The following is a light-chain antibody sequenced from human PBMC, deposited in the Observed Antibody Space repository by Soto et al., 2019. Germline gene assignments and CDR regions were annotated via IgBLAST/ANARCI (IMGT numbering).Light chain of an antibody. Sequence: QPVLTQSPSASASLGASVKLTCTLSSGHSSYAIAWHQQQPEKGPRYWMKLNSDGSHSKGDGIPDRFSGSSSGAERYLTISGLQSEDEGEYYCRAGGGGRGFGGGAKLTVL. J-gene: IGLJ2*01. CDR2: LNSDGSH. CDR3: RAGGGGRG. CDR1: SGHSSYA. V-gene: IGLV4-69*01.